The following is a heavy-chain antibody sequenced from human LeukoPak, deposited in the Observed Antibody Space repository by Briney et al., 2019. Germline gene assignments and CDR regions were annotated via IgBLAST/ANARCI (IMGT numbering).Heavy chain of an antibody. V-gene: IGHV1-69*05. J-gene: IGHJ4*02. Sequence: SVKVSCKASGGTFSSYAISWVRQAPGQGLEWMGGIIPIFGTANYAQKFQGRVTITTDESTSTAYMELSSLRSEDTAVYYCARDTIESTRGSGSSNFDYWGQGTLATVSS. D-gene: IGHD3-10*01. CDR3: ARDTIESTRGSGSSNFDY. CDR2: IIPIFGTA. CDR1: GGTFSSYA.